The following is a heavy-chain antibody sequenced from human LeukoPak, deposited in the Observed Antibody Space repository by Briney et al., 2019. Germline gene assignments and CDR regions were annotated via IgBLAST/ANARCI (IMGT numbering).Heavy chain of an antibody. V-gene: IGHV3-11*01. Sequence: GGSLRLSCAASGFTFSDYYMSWIRQAPGKGLEWVSYISYSGSTIYYADSVKGRFTISRDNAKNSLYLQMNSLRAEDTAVYYCAKDGQYYYDSSGYGLWGQGTLVTVSS. CDR2: ISYSGSTI. J-gene: IGHJ4*02. CDR3: AKDGQYYYDSSGYGL. CDR1: GFTFSDYY. D-gene: IGHD3-22*01.